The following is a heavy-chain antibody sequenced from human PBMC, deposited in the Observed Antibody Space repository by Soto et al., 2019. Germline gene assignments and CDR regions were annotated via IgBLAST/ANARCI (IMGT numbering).Heavy chain of an antibody. Sequence: QVQLQQWGAGLLKPSETLSLTCAVYGGSFSGYYWSWIRQPPGKGLEWIGEINHSGSTNYNPSLKSRVTISVDTSKNQFSRKLSSVTAADTAVYYCARVRSTSMKPFDYWGQGTLVTVSS. CDR1: GGSFSGYY. V-gene: IGHV4-34*01. CDR2: INHSGST. D-gene: IGHD2-2*01. CDR3: ARVRSTSMKPFDY. J-gene: IGHJ4*02.